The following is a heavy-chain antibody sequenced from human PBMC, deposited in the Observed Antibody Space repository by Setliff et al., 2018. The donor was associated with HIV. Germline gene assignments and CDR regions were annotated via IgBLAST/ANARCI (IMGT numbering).Heavy chain of an antibody. CDR1: GGSISNSRYY. CDR3: ARAPGAYYYDSSGYPIGIRFDY. CDR2: IYTSGST. D-gene: IGHD3-22*01. V-gene: IGHV4-39*07. J-gene: IGHJ4*02. Sequence: SETLSLTCTVSGGSISNSRYYWSWIRQPPGKGLEWIGSIYTSGSTNYNPSLKSRVTISVDTSKNQFSLKLSSVTAADTAVYYCARAPGAYYYDSSGYPIGIRFDYWGQGTLVTVSS.